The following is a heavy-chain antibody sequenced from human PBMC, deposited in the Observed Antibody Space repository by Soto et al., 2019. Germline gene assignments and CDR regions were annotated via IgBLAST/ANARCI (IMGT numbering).Heavy chain of an antibody. CDR2: INPSGGST. CDR3: ARSTGTTGAFYYYYGMDV. D-gene: IGHD1-1*01. J-gene: IGHJ6*01. Sequence: QVQLVQSGAEVKKPGASVKVSCKASGYTFTSYYMHWVRQAPGQGLEWMGIINPSGGSTSYAQKFQGRVTMPRDTSTSTVYMALSSLRSEYTVVYYCARSTGTTGAFYYYYGMDVWGQGTTVTVSS. CDR1: GYTFTSYY. V-gene: IGHV1-46*01.